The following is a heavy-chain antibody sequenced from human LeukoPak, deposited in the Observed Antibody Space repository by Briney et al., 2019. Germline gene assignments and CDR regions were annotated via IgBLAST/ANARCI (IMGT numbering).Heavy chain of an antibody. V-gene: IGHV1-2*02. CDR3: ARGGYCTNGVCFIGTTYYGMDV. Sequence: ASVKVSCKASGYTFTGYYMHWVRQAPGQGLEWMGWINPNSGGTNYAQKFQGRVTMTRDTSISTAYMELSRLRSDDTAVYYCARGGYCTNGVCFIGTTYYGMDVWGQGTTVTVSS. CDR2: INPNSGGT. J-gene: IGHJ6*02. CDR1: GYTFTGYY. D-gene: IGHD2-8*01.